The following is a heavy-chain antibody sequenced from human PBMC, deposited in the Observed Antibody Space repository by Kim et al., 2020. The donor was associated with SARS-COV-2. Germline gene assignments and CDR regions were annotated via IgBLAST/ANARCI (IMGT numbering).Heavy chain of an antibody. CDR2: INAGNGNT. CDR1: GYTFTSYA. V-gene: IGHV1-3*01. CDR3: ARGGAARLWYHFDY. Sequence: ASVKVSCKASGYTFTSYAMHWVRQAPGQRLEWMGWINAGNGNTKYSQKFQGRVTITRDTSASTAYMELSSLRSEDTAVYYCARGGAARLWYHFDYWGQGTLVTVSS. J-gene: IGHJ4*02. D-gene: IGHD6-6*01.